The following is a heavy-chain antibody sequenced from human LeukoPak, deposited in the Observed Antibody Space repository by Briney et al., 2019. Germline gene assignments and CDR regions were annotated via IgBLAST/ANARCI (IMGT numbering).Heavy chain of an antibody. Sequence: SQTLSLTCTVSGGSISSGGYYWSWIRQYPGKGLEWIGYIYYSGSTYYNPSLKSRVTISVDTSKNQFSLKLSSVTAADTAVYYCARDSRRAVAGTSVDYWGQGTLVTVSS. CDR1: GGSISSGGYY. V-gene: IGHV4-31*03. J-gene: IGHJ4*02. D-gene: IGHD6-19*01. CDR3: ARDSRRAVAGTSVDY. CDR2: IYYSGST.